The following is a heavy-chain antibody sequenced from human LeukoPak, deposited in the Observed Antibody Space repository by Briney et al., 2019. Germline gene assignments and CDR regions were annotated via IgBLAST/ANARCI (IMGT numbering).Heavy chain of an antibody. V-gene: IGHV3-53*01. CDR3: ARRAGAYSHPYDY. CDR2: IYSGTT. J-gene: IGHJ4*02. D-gene: IGHD4/OR15-4a*01. Sequence: GSLRLSCTVSGFSVSDNSMSWVRQALGKGLEWVSFIYSGTTHYSDSVKGRFTISRDNSKNTLYLQMNSLRAEDTAVYYCARRAGAYSHPYDYWGQGTLVTVSS. CDR1: GFSVSDNS.